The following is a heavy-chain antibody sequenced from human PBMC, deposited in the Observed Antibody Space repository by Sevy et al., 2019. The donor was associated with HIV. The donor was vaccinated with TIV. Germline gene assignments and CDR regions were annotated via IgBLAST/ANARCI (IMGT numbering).Heavy chain of an antibody. CDR1: GYTFTGYH. D-gene: IGHD2-2*01. J-gene: IGHJ4*02. V-gene: IGHV1-18*01. Sequence: ASVKVSCKASGYTFTGYHLHWVRQAPGQGLEWMGWISASNGNTNYAQKFQGRVTMTTDTSTTTAYMELRSLRSDDTAVYYCALYCSTTNCIFDYWGQGTLVTVSS. CDR3: ALYCSTTNCIFDY. CDR2: ISASNGNT.